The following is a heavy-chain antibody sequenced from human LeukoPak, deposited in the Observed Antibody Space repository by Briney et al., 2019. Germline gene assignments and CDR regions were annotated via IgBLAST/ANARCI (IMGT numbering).Heavy chain of an antibody. CDR2: IIPIFGTA. CDR3: ARVACSGGSCYANWFDP. CDR1: GGTFSSYA. V-gene: IGHV1-69*13. D-gene: IGHD2-15*01. J-gene: IGHJ5*02. Sequence: SVKVPCKASGGTFSSYAISWVRQAPGQGLEWMGGIIPIFGTANYAQKFQGRVTITADESTSTAYMELSSLRSEDTAVYYCARVACSGGSCYANWFDPWGQGTLVTVSS.